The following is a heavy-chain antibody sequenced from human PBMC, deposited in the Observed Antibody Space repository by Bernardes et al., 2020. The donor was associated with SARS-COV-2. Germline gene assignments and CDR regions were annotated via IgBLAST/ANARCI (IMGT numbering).Heavy chain of an antibody. Sequence: GGSLRLSCTASGFTFKNFAMRWVRQAPGKGLEWVSDLSGSGSTTYYADSVKGRFTISRDNSKNTLYLQMNSLRADDTAVYYCAKGGDSYNFDYYGMDVWGQGTTVTVSS. CDR1: GFTFKNFA. CDR2: LSGSGSTT. J-gene: IGHJ6*02. CDR3: AKGGDSYNFDYYGMDV. D-gene: IGHD5-12*01. V-gene: IGHV3-23*01.